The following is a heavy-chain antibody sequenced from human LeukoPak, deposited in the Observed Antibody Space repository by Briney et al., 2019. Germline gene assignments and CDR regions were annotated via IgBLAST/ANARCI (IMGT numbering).Heavy chain of an antibody. J-gene: IGHJ4*02. CDR3: ARAWLRLNPYFDY. V-gene: IGHV1-2*02. CDR1: GGTFSSYA. Sequence: ASVKVSCKASGGTFSSYAISWVRQAPGQGLEWMGWISINRGNTNYAQKFQGRVTMTRDTSISTSYMELSRLRSDDTAVYYCARAWLRLNPYFDYWGQGTLVTVSS. CDR2: ISINRGNT. D-gene: IGHD5-12*01.